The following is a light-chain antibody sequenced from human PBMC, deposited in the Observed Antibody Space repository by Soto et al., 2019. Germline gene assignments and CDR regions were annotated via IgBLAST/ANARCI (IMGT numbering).Light chain of an antibody. J-gene: IGKJ1*01. Sequence: ELVMTQSPATLSVSPGERATLSCRASQTISTNLAWYQQKPGQAPRRLIYGASSRATGIPDRFSGSGSGTDFTLTISRLEPEDFAVYYCQQYGSSPQTFGQGTKVDIK. CDR3: QQYGSSPQT. CDR1: QTISTN. CDR2: GAS. V-gene: IGKV3-20*01.